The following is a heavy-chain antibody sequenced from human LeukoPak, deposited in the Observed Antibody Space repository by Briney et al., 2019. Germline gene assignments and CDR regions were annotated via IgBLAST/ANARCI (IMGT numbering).Heavy chain of an antibody. CDR1: GFTFSGNS. V-gene: IGHV3-48*02. CDR3: ARRTTEFDY. J-gene: IGHJ4*02. D-gene: IGHD1-1*01. CDR2: ISTTGSAI. Sequence: GGSLRLSCAASGFTFSGNSMNWVRRAPGKGLEWVSYISTTGSAIYYADSVKGRFTISRDNAKNSLYLQMNSLRDEDTAVYYCARRTTEFDYWGQGTLVTVSS.